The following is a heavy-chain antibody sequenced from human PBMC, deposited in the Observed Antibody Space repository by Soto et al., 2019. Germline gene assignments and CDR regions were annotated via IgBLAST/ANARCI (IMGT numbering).Heavy chain of an antibody. D-gene: IGHD3-22*01. J-gene: IGHJ5*02. V-gene: IGHV4-39*01. CDR3: ARHYYDSSGYYDVGGDWFDP. CDR1: GGSISSSSYY. CDR2: IYYSGST. Sequence: PSETLSLTCTVSGGSISSSSYYWGWIRQPPGKVLEWIGSIYYSGSTYYNPSLKSRVTISVDTSKNQFSLKLSSVTAADTAVYYCARHYYDSSGYYDVGGDWFDPWGQGTLVTVSS.